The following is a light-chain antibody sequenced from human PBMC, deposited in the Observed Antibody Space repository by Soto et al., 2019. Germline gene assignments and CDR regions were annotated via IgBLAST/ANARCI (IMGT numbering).Light chain of an antibody. CDR2: SNT. Sequence: QAVLTQPPSVSGAPGQRVTISCTGSSSNIGAGYDVHWYQHLPGAAPKLLIYSNTNRPSGVPDRFSGSKSGTSASLAITGLQAEDEADYFCQSYDSTLSVVFGGGTKL. CDR1: SSNIGAGYD. V-gene: IGLV1-40*01. J-gene: IGLJ2*01. CDR3: QSYDSTLSVV.